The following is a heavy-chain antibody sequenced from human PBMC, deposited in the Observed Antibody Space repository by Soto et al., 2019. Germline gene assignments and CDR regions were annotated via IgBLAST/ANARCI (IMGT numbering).Heavy chain of an antibody. J-gene: IGHJ6*04. V-gene: IGHV1-8*01. Sequence: ASVKVSCKASGYTSTSYDINWVRQATGQGLEWMGWMNPNSGNTGHAQKFQGRVTMTRNTPISTAYMELSSLRSEDTAVYYCARFFWSGYYMDVWGKGTTVTVSS. CDR1: GYTSTSYD. CDR2: MNPNSGNT. D-gene: IGHD3-3*01. CDR3: ARFFWSGYYMDV.